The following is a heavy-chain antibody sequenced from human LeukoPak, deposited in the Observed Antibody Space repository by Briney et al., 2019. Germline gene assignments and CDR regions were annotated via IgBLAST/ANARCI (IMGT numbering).Heavy chain of an antibody. CDR1: GFTFSDYY. V-gene: IGHV3-11*04. J-gene: IGHJ3*01. D-gene: IGHD4-23*01. CDR2: ITSTGRYI. Sequence: GGSLRLSCAASGFTFSDYYMSWIRQAPGKGLDWVSYITSTGRYIFYADSLKGRFTISRDNAKKSLYLQMNSLRAEDTAVYYCARLRNVGGNPHPFNVWGQGTTVTVSS. CDR3: ARLRNVGGNPHPFNV.